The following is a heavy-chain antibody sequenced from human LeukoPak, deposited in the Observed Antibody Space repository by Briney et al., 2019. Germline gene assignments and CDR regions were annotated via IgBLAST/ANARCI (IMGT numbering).Heavy chain of an antibody. CDR3: ARDLLNEGNHLDY. CDR2: IYYSGST. CDR1: GGSFSGYY. Sequence: PSETLSLTCAVYGGSFSGYYWSWIRQPPGKGLEWIGYIYYSGSTYYNPSLKSRVTISVDTSKNQFSLKLSSVTAADTAVYYCARDLLNEGNHLDYWGQGTLVTVSS. V-gene: IGHV4-30-4*08. J-gene: IGHJ4*02. D-gene: IGHD4-23*01.